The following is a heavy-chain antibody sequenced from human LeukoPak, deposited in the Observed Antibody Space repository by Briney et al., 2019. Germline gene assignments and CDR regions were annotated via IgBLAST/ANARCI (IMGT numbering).Heavy chain of an antibody. Sequence: SETLSLTCTVSGGSISSYYWSWIPQPPGKGLEWIGYIYYSGSTNYNPSLKSRVTISVDTSKNQFSLNLSSVTAADTAVYYCARERYSYGSDWGQGTLVTVSS. CDR2: IYYSGST. CDR1: GGSISSYY. J-gene: IGHJ4*02. V-gene: IGHV4-59*01. CDR3: ARERYSYGSD. D-gene: IGHD5-18*01.